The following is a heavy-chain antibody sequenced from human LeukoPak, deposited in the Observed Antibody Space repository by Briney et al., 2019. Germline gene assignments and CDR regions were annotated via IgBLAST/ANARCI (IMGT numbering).Heavy chain of an antibody. J-gene: IGHJ4*02. V-gene: IGHV1-69*13. Sequence: SVTVSCKASGGTFSSYAISWVRQAPGQGLEWMGGIIPIFGTANYAQKFQGRVTITADESTSTAYMELSSLRSEDTAVYYCATQGRGEQLVEYYFDYWGQGTLVTVSS. CDR1: GGTFSSYA. CDR2: IIPIFGTA. CDR3: ATQGRGEQLVEYYFDY. D-gene: IGHD6-13*01.